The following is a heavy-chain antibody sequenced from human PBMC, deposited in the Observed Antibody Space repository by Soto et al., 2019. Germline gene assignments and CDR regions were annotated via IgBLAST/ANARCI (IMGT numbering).Heavy chain of an antibody. V-gene: IGHV5-51*01. CDR2: IYPSDSDT. J-gene: IGHJ4*02. Sequence: PGESLKLSCKGSGYNFISYWIAWVRQMPGKGLEWMGIIYPSDSDTEYSPSFQGQVTISADKSISTAFLQWSSLKASDTGIFYCARSSYDPNGNYYFDYWGQGTLVTVSS. D-gene: IGHD3-22*01. CDR1: GYNFISYW. CDR3: ARSSYDPNGNYYFDY.